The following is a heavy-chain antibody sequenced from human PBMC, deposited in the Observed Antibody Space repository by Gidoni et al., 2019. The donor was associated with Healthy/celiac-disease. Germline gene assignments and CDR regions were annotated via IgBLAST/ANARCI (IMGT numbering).Heavy chain of an antibody. CDR2: IYYSGST. CDR1: GGSISSYY. CDR3: ARHLVRGSYYRAFDI. Sequence: QVQLQESGPGLVKPSETLSLTCPVSGGSISSYYWSWIRQPPGKGLEWIGYIYYSGSTNYNPSLKSRVTISVDTSKNQFSLKLSSVTAADTAVYYCARHLVRGSYYRAFDIWGQGTMVTVSS. J-gene: IGHJ3*02. V-gene: IGHV4-59*08. D-gene: IGHD1-26*01.